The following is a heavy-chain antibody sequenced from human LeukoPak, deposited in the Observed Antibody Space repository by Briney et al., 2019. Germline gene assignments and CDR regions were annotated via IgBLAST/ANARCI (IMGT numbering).Heavy chain of an antibody. Sequence: PGGSLRLSCAASGFTFSSYGIHWVRQAPGKGLEWVAVISYDGSNEYYADSVKGRFTVSRDNSKNTVYLQMNSLRAEDTAVYYCAKGWQMATIMRAFDIWGQGTMVTVSP. V-gene: IGHV3-30*18. CDR3: AKGWQMATIMRAFDI. D-gene: IGHD5-24*01. CDR1: GFTFSSYG. J-gene: IGHJ3*02. CDR2: ISYDGSNE.